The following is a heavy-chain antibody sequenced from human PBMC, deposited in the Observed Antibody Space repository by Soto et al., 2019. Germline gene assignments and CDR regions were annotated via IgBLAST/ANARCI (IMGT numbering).Heavy chain of an antibody. J-gene: IGHJ4*02. Sequence: GGSLRLSCAASGFTFSSYGMHWVRQAPGKGREWVAVIWYDGSNKYYADSVKGRFTISRDNSKNTLYLQMNSLRAEDTAVYYCARDTDVDTAMVTGPPSGYWGQGTLVTVSS. CDR1: GFTFSSYG. V-gene: IGHV3-33*01. CDR2: IWYDGSNK. D-gene: IGHD5-18*01. CDR3: ARDTDVDTAMVTGPPSGY.